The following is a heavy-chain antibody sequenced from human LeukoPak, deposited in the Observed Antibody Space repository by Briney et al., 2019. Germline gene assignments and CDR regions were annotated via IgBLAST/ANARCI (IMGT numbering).Heavy chain of an antibody. J-gene: IGHJ4*02. V-gene: IGHV4-34*01. D-gene: IGHD3-9*01. CDR1: GGSFSGYY. Sequence: SETLSLTCAVYGGSFSGYYWSWIRQPPGKGLEWIGEINLSGSTNYNPSLKSRVTISVDTSKNQFSLKLSSVTAADTAVYYCARSPLLRYFDWSNRQYYFDYWGQGTLVTVSS. CDR2: INLSGST. CDR3: ARSPLLRYFDWSNRQYYFDY.